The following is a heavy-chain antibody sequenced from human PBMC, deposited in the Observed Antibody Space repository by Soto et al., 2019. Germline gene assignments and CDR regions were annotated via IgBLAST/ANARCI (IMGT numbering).Heavy chain of an antibody. V-gene: IGHV4-30-2*01. D-gene: IGHD1-26*01. CDR3: AREIKGAGDYFDL. J-gene: IGHJ4*02. Sequence: QLQLQESGSGLVKPSQTLSLTCAVSGVSINSGTYSWSWIRQPPGKGLEWVGYISHRGNTYYNSSLRSRVAISLDTSKNQFPLRLSSVTAADTAVYYCAREIKGAGDYFDLWGQGTLVTVSS. CDR2: ISHRGNT. CDR1: GVSINSGTYS.